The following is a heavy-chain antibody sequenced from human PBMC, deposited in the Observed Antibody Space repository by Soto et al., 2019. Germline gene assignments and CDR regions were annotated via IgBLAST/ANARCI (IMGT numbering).Heavy chain of an antibody. CDR2: IYYSGST. CDR1: GGSISSGCYY. J-gene: IGHJ5*02. V-gene: IGHV4-31*03. Sequence: PSETLSLTCTVSGGSISSGCYYWSWIRQHPGKGLEWIGYIYYSGSTYYNPSLNSRVTISVDTSKNQFSLKLSSVTAADTAVYYCARGYCSSTSCYIWDNWFDPWGQGTLVTVSS. CDR3: ARGYCSSTSCYIWDNWFDP. D-gene: IGHD2-2*02.